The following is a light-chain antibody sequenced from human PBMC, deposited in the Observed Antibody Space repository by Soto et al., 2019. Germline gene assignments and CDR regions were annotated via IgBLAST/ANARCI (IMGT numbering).Light chain of an antibody. CDR1: QSVSSY. CDR2: DAS. V-gene: IGKV3-11*01. J-gene: IGKJ3*01. CDR3: QQRSNWSFT. Sequence: EIVLTQSPATLSLSPGERATLSCRASQSVSSYLAWYQQKPGQAPRLLIYDASNRATGIPARFSGSGSGTDFTLTISSLEPEDFAVYYCQQRSNWSFTFGFGTKVDIK.